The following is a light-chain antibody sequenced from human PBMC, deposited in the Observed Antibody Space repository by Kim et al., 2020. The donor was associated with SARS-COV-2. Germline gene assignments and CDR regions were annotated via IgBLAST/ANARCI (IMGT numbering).Light chain of an antibody. V-gene: IGKV3-11*01. Sequence: PGERATLSCRASQSVSSYLAWYQQKPGQAPRLLIYDASNRATGIPARFSGSRSGTDFTLTISSLEPEDFAVYYCQQRSNWPPGFTFGPGTKVDIK. CDR2: DAS. CDR1: QSVSSY. J-gene: IGKJ3*01. CDR3: QQRSNWPPGFT.